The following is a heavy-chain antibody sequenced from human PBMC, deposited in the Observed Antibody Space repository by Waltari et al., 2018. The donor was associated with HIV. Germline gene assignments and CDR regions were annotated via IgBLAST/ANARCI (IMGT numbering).Heavy chain of an antibody. Sequence: QVQLQESGPGLVKPSETLSLTCAVSNYSISSGYYWGWIRQSPGKGLEWIGSIYHTGSAYYNPSLKSRVAMSVDTSKNHFSLKLSFVTAADTAVYYCARGAWEYYFDYWGQGTLVTVSS. V-gene: IGHV4-38-2*01. D-gene: IGHD1-26*01. CDR3: ARGAWEYYFDY. J-gene: IGHJ4*02. CDR2: IYHTGSA. CDR1: NYSISSGYY.